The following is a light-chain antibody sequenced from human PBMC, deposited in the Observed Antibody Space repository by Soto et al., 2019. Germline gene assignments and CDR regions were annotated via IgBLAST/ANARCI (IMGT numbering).Light chain of an antibody. CDR1: SSDVGGYNY. V-gene: IGLV2-11*01. Sequence: QSALTQPLSVSGSPGQSVTISCTGTSSDVGGYNYVSWYQQHPGKAPKLMVYDVNKRPSGVPDRFSGSKSGNTASLTISGLQAEDEADYYCCSYAGSRYVFGTGTKLTVL. CDR3: CSYAGSRYV. CDR2: DVN. J-gene: IGLJ1*01.